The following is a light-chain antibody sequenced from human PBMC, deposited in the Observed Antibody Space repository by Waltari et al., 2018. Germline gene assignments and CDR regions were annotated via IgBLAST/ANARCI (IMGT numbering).Light chain of an antibody. CDR3: QQTNSFPRT. V-gene: IGKV1-12*01. Sequence: DIQMTQSPSFVSPSVGDRVTITCRASQGIDNWLAWYQQKPGKAPKFLIYSASSLQSGVPSRFVGSGSGTDFILTISRLQPEDFATYYCQQTNSFPRTFGQGTKVAIK. CDR1: QGIDNW. J-gene: IGKJ1*01. CDR2: SAS.